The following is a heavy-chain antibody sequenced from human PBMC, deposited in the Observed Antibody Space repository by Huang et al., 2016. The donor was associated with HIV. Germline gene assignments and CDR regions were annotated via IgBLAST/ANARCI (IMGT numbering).Heavy chain of an antibody. J-gene: IGHJ4*02. D-gene: IGHD3-3*01. CDR1: GFTFGSFG. CDR2: IRYDGNNY. V-gene: IGHV3-30*02. CDR3: AKDLTYTFGRHFDY. Sequence: QVQLVESGGGVVQPGGSLRLSCTASGFTFGSFGMHWVRQAPGKGRELVAFIRYDGNNYYYADSVRGRFTISRDNSKDTLYLQMNRQRPDDSAVYYCAKDLTYTFGRHFDYWGRGTLVTVSS.